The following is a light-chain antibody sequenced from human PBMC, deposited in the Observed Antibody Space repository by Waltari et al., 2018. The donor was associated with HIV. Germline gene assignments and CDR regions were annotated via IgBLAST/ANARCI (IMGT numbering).Light chain of an antibody. Sequence: QAVVTQEPSLTVSPGDTVTLPCGSSPRAVTSGHYPYWFQQKPGQAPTTVIYDTKNKPSWTPARFSGSLVGDKAALTLSGAQPEDEADYYCLLSYSGGPWVFGGGTKLTVL. J-gene: IGLJ3*02. CDR1: PRAVTSGHY. CDR2: DTK. CDR3: LLSYSGGPWV. V-gene: IGLV7-46*01.